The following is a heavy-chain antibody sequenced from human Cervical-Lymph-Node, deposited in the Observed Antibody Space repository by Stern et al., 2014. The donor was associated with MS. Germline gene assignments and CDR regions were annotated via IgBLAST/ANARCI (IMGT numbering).Heavy chain of an antibody. V-gene: IGHV3-30-3*01. CDR3: ARSPYYFDTIGFDH. J-gene: IGHJ4*02. Sequence: VQLLESGGGVVQPGRSLRLSCAASGFTFNNYVMHWVRQAPGKGLEWMAIISYDGNMEYYADSGSGRFNISRDNSQNTLFLQMNALRPDDTAIYYCARSPYYFDTIGFDHWGQGTLVTVSS. D-gene: IGHD3-22*01. CDR1: GFTFNNYV. CDR2: ISYDGNME.